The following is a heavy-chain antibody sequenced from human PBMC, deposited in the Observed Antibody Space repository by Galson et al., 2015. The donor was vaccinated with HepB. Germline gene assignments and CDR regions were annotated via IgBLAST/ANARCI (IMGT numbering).Heavy chain of an antibody. CDR1: GYTFTSYG. CDR2: ISAYNGNT. Sequence: SVKVSCKASGYTFTSYGISWVRQAPGQGLEWMGWISAYNGNTNYAQKLQGRVTITADESTSTAYMELSSLRSEDTAVYYCARSDSRYYYYYYMDVWGKGTTVTVSS. CDR3: ARSDSRYYYYYYMDV. V-gene: IGHV1-18*04. J-gene: IGHJ6*03.